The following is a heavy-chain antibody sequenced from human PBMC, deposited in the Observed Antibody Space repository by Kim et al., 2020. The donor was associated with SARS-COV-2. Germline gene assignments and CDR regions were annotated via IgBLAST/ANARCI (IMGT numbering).Heavy chain of an antibody. CDR2: IYYTGATGTT. V-gene: IGHV4-59*03. J-gene: IGHJ5*01. D-gene: IGHD6-19*01. CDR3: AKRGQKTYASGRSDW. CDR1: GASISSYY. Sequence: SETLSLTCTVSGASISSYYWSWIRQPPGKGLEWIGNIYYTGATGTTDYNPSLKSRVSILVDTSKNQLSLQVESVTAADTAVYYCAKRGQKTYASGRSDW.